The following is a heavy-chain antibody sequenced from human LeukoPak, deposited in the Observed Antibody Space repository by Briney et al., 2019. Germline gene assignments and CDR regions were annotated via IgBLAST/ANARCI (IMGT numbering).Heavy chain of an antibody. CDR2: ISALNGAT. D-gene: IGHD3-3*01. Sequence: GASVKVSCKTSGYTFDSYGISWVRQAPGQGLEWLGGISALNGATNYAQKMQGRVTMTTDAYTTTADMELRNLTSGDTAVYYCARVIWSGHNAHMDVWGEGTPVTVSS. CDR1: GYTFDSYG. CDR3: ARVIWSGHNAHMDV. J-gene: IGHJ6*03. V-gene: IGHV1-18*01.